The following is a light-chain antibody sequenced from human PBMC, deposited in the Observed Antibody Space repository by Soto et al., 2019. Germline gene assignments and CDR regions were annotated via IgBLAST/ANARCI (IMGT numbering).Light chain of an antibody. CDR3: HQYNGYWT. CDR1: QSISDS. J-gene: IGKJ1*01. Sequence: DIQMTQSPSTLSASVGDRVTITCRASQSISDSLAWYQQKPGKAPKLLLYEASSLKSGVPSRFSGSRSGTEYTLTISSLQPDDFATYCCHQYNGYWTFGQGTRVEIK. CDR2: EAS. V-gene: IGKV1-5*03.